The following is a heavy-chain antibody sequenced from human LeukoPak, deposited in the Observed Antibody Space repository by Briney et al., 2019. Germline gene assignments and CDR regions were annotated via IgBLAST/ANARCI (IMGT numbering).Heavy chain of an antibody. Sequence: SETLSLTCTVSGGSISSSSYYWGWIRQPPGKGLEWIGSIYYSGSTYYNPSLKSRVTISVDTSKNQFSLKLSSVTAADTAVYYCARLNGGLIDYWGQGTLVTVSS. CDR1: GGSISSSSYY. CDR2: IYYSGST. D-gene: IGHD4-23*01. CDR3: ARLNGGLIDY. J-gene: IGHJ4*02. V-gene: IGHV4-39*01.